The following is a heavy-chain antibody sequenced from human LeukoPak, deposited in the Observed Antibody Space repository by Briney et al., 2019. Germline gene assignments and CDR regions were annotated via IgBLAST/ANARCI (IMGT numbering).Heavy chain of an antibody. CDR2: IFYSGST. V-gene: IGHV4-39*01. CDR3: ARQELRFSQFDP. J-gene: IGHJ5*02. Sequence: SETLSLTCTVSGGSISSSSYYWGWIRQPPGKGLEWIGSIFYSGSTFYNPSLKSRVTMSVDTSKNQFSLKLSSVTAADTAIYYCARQELRFSQFDPWGQGTLVTVSS. CDR1: GGSISSSSYY. D-gene: IGHD3-3*01.